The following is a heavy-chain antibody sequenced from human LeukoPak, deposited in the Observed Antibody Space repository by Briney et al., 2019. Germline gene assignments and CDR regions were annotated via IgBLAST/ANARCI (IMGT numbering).Heavy chain of an antibody. CDR2: INHSGST. V-gene: IGHV4-34*01. J-gene: IGHJ4*02. CDR3: ARGDILSQSPFDY. CDR1: GGSFSGYY. D-gene: IGHD3-9*01. Sequence: SETLSLTCAVYGGSFSGYYWSWIRQPPGKGLEWIGEINHSGSTNYNPSLKSRVTISVDRSKNQFSLKLSSVTAADTAVYYCARGDILSQSPFDYWGQGTLVTVSS.